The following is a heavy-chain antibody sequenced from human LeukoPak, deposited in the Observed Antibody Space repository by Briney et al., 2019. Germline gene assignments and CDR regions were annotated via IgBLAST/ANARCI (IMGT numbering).Heavy chain of an antibody. CDR2: IYSGGNI. CDR3: ARDRAWNYFDY. V-gene: IGHV3-53*05. J-gene: IGHJ4*02. D-gene: IGHD3-3*01. CDR1: GFTVSSTY. Sequence: PGGSLRLSCAASGFTVSSTYMSWVRQAPGKGLEWVSVIYSGGNIYYIDSVKGRLTISRDNSKNTLYLQMDSLRAEDTAVYYCARDRAWNYFDYWGQGTLVTVSS.